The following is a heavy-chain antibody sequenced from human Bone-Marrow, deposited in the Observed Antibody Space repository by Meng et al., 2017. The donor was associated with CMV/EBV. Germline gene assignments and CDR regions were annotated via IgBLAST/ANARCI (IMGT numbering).Heavy chain of an antibody. CDR2: IYYSGST. D-gene: IGHD5-12*01. CDR1: GGSISSSSYY. V-gene: IGHV4-39*01. J-gene: IGHJ4*02. CDR3: ARAVRFSRLVATIDY. Sequence: ESLKISCTVSGGSISSSSYYWGCNSPPPGQGREWIGSIYYSGSTYYNPFLKSRVTISVDTTKNQFSLKLSLVTAADTAVYYCARAVRFSRLVATIDYWGQGTLVTVSS.